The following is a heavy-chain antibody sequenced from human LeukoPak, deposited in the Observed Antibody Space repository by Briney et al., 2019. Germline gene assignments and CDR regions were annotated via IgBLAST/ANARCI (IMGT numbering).Heavy chain of an antibody. CDR1: GGSFSGYY. CDR2: INHSGST. Sequence: SETLSLTCAVYGGSFSGYYWSWIRQPPGKGLEWIGEINHSGSTNYNPSLKSRVTISVDTSKSQFSLKLSSVTAADTAVYYCATNDCSSTSCYFGYWGQGTLVTVSS. CDR3: ATNDCSSTSCYFGY. D-gene: IGHD2-2*01. V-gene: IGHV4-34*01. J-gene: IGHJ4*02.